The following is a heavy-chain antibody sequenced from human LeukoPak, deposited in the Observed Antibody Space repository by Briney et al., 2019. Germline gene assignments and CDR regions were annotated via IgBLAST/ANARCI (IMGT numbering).Heavy chain of an antibody. CDR2: ISAYNGDT. J-gene: IGHJ4*02. Sequence: ASVKVSCKASGYTFSSYDISWVRQAPGQGLEWVGRISAYNGDTNYAQKLQGRVTMTTDTSTSTAYMELRSLRSGDTAVYYCARDLTFAATMYWGQGTLVTVSS. CDR1: GYTFSSYD. D-gene: IGHD2-15*01. CDR3: ARDLTFAATMY. V-gene: IGHV1-18*01.